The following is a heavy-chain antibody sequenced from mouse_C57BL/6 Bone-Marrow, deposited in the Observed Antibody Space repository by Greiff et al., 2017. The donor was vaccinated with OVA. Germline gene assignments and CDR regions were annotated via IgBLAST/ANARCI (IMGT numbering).Heavy chain of an antibody. CDR3: ARHLAY. CDR1: GFTFSDYY. CDR2: ISNGGGST. V-gene: IGHV5-12*01. Sequence: EVKVVESGGGLVQPGGSLKLSCAASGFTFSDYYMYWVRQTPEKRLEWVAYISNGGGSTYYPDTVKGRFTISRDNAKNTLYLQMSRLKSEDTAMYYCARHLAYWGQGTLVTVSA. J-gene: IGHJ3*01.